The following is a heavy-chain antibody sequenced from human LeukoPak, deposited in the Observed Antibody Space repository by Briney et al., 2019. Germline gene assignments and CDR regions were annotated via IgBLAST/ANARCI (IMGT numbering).Heavy chain of an antibody. Sequence: GGSLRLSCAASGFTFSNSWMHWVRQAPGKGLVWVSRINTDGSRTNYADSVKGRFTISRDNAKNSLYLQMNSLRAEDTAVYYCAELGITMIGGVWGKGTTVTISS. CDR2: INTDGSRT. CDR1: GFTFSNSW. CDR3: AELGITMIGGV. J-gene: IGHJ6*04. D-gene: IGHD3-10*02. V-gene: IGHV3-74*01.